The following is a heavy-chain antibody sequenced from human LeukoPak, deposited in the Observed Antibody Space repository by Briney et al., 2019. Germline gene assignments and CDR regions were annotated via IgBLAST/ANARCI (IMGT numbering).Heavy chain of an antibody. CDR3: ARDGSGSGNYYNVAGFGY. CDR1: GFTVSTNC. D-gene: IGHD3-10*01. J-gene: IGHJ4*02. Sequence: GGSLRLSCAASGFTVSTNCMTWVRQAPGKGLEWVSTIYSGGTTYYADSVMGRFTISRHNSRNTLYLQMNSLRAEDTAVYYCARDGSGSGNYYNVAGFGYWGQGTLVTVSS. V-gene: IGHV3-53*04. CDR2: IYSGGTT.